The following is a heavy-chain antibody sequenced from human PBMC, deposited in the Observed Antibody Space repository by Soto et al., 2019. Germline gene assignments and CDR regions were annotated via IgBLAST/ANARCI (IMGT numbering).Heavy chain of an antibody. CDR2: ISAYNGNT. CDR3: ARESEYSSSYRFDP. V-gene: IGHV1-18*01. J-gene: IGHJ5*02. D-gene: IGHD6-13*01. CDR1: GYTFTSYG. Sequence: GASVKVSCKASGYTFTSYGISWVRQAPRQGLEWMGWISAYNGNTNYAQKLQGRVTMTTDTSTSTAYMELRSLRSDDTAVYYCARESEYSSSYRFDPWGQGTLVTVSS.